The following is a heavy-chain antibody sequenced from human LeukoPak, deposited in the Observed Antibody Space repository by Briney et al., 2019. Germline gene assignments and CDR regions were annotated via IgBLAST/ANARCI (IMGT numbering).Heavy chain of an antibody. D-gene: IGHD6-19*01. J-gene: IGHJ4*02. Sequence: PSETLSLTCTVSGGSISSSSYYWGWIRQPPGKGLEWLGSIYYSGSTYYNPSLKSRVTISVDTSKNQFSLRLSSVTAADTAVYYCATDPGIAVAGIPDYWGQGTLVTVS. CDR3: ATDPGIAVAGIPDY. V-gene: IGHV4-39*02. CDR1: GGSISSSSYY. CDR2: IYYSGST.